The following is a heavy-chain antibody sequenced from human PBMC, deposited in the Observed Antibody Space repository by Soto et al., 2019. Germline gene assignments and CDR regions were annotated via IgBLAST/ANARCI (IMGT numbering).Heavy chain of an antibody. Sequence: GGSLRLSCAASGFTFSSYAMSWVRQAPGKGLEWVSAISGSGGSTYYADSVKGRFTISRDNSKSTLYLQMNSLRAEDTAVYYCGKGRSYYYYGVDVWGQGTTVTVSS. CDR1: GFTFSSYA. CDR3: GKGRSYYYYGVDV. J-gene: IGHJ6*02. V-gene: IGHV3-23*01. CDR2: ISGSGGST.